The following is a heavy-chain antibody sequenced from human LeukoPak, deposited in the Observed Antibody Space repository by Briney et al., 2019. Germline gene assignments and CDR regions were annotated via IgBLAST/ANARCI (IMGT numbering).Heavy chain of an antibody. V-gene: IGHV1-69*06. D-gene: IGHD3-10*01. J-gene: IGHJ4*02. CDR2: IIPIFGTA. CDR1: GGTFSSYA. Sequence: GASVKVSCKASGGTFSSYAISWVRQAPGQGLEWMGGIIPIFGTANYAQKFQGRVTITADKSTSTAYMELSSLRSEDTAVYYCGRDWDYYGFDLWGQGNLVTVSS. CDR3: GRDWDYYGFDL.